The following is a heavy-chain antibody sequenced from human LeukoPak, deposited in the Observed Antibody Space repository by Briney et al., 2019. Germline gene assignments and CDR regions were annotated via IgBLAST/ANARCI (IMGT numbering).Heavy chain of an antibody. CDR2: INPNSGGT. V-gene: IGHV1-2*02. Sequence: GASVKVSCKASGYTFTCYYMHWVRQAPGQGLEWMGWINPNSGGTNYAQKFQGRVTMTRDTSISTAYMELSRLRSDDTAVYYCASGRGYSYGSNPNNYYFDYWGQGTLVTVSS. J-gene: IGHJ4*02. D-gene: IGHD5-18*01. CDR1: GYTFTCYY. CDR3: ASGRGYSYGSNPNNYYFDY.